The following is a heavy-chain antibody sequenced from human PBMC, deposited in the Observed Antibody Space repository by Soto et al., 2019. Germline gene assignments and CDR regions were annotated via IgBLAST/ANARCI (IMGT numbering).Heavy chain of an antibody. V-gene: IGHV3-23*01. CDR3: ANGIGIVVVTATYYYGMDV. Sequence: EVQLLESGGGLVQPGGSLRLSCAASGFTFSSYAMSWVRQAPGKGLEWVSAISGSGGSTYYADSVKGRFTISRDNSKNTLYLQMNSLRAEDTAVYYCANGIGIVVVTATYYYGMDVWGQGTTVTVSS. D-gene: IGHD2-21*02. J-gene: IGHJ6*02. CDR2: ISGSGGST. CDR1: GFTFSSYA.